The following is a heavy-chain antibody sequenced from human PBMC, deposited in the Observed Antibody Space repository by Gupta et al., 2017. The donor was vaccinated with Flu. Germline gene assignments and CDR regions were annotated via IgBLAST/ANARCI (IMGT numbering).Heavy chain of an antibody. D-gene: IGHD6-19*01. CDR1: VVTLADYC. CDR3: ARGDSSGWVNWYFDL. V-gene: IGHV3-20*04. Sequence: ELQLVVSGGGVVRAWRSLSILCAAGVVTLADYCMSWVRQAPGKGLEWVSGFNWNGKSTGYADSVKGRFSISRDNAKNSLYLHMNDLRAEDTALYYCARGDSSGWVNWYFDLWGRGTLVTVSS. J-gene: IGHJ2*01. CDR2: FNWNGKST.